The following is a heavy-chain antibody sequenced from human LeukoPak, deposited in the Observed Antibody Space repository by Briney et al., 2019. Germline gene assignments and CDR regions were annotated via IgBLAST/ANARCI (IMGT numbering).Heavy chain of an antibody. CDR3: ASHTKGILWWSYWFDP. Sequence: GESLRISCKGSGYSFTSYWISWVRQLPGKGLEWMGRIDPSDSYTNYSPSFQGHVTISADKSISTAYPQWSSLKASDTAMYYCASHTKGILWWSYWFDPWGQGTLVTVSS. D-gene: IGHD2-21*01. V-gene: IGHV5-10-1*01. J-gene: IGHJ5*02. CDR1: GYSFTSYW. CDR2: IDPSDSYT.